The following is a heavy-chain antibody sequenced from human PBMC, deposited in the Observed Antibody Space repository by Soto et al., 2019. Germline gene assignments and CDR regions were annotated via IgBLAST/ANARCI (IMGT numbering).Heavy chain of an antibody. Sequence: GGSLRLSCAASGFTFSDYYMSWIRQAPGKGLEWVSYISSSGSTIYYADSVKDRFTISRDNAKNSLYLQMNSLRAEDTAVYYCARDRTEDDAFDIWGQGTMVTVSS. CDR2: ISSSGSTI. V-gene: IGHV3-11*04. CDR1: GFTFSDYY. J-gene: IGHJ3*02. CDR3: ARDRTEDDAFDI.